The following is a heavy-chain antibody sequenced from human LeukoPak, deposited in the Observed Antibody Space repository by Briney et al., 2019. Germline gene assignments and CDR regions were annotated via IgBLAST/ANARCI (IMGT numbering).Heavy chain of an antibody. CDR1: GFTFSSYG. V-gene: IGHV3-30*18. J-gene: IGHJ4*02. Sequence: QPGGSLRLSCAASGFTFSSYGMHWVRQAPGKGLEWVAVISYDGSNKYYADSVKGRFTISRDNSKNTLYLQMNSLRAEGTAVYYCAKDRESTMVRGVISPFDYWGQGTLVTVSS. D-gene: IGHD3-10*01. CDR3: AKDRESTMVRGVISPFDY. CDR2: ISYDGSNK.